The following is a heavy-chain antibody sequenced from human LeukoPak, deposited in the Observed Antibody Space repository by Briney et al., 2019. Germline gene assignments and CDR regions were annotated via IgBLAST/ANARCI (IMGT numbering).Heavy chain of an antibody. V-gene: IGHV3-30*18. CDR1: GFTFSNYG. CDR3: AKDHFSDYGLGS. CDR2: ISYDGGNK. D-gene: IGHD4-17*01. Sequence: GRSLTLSCAASGFTFSNYGMHWVRQAPGKGLEWVAVISYDGGNKHYADSVKGRFTISRDNSKNTLYLQMNSLRAEDTAVYYCAKDHFSDYGLGSWGQGTLVTVSS. J-gene: IGHJ4*02.